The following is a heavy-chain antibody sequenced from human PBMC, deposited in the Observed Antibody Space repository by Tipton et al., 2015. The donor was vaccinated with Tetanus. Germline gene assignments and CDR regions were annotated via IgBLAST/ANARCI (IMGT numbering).Heavy chain of an antibody. CDR2: ISGNGRRT. V-gene: IGHV3-23*01. D-gene: IGHD3-3*01. J-gene: IGHJ4*01. Sequence: GSLRLSCATSGFTFSGYAMSWVRQAPGKGLEWVSMISGNGRRTIYADSVKGRFTTSRDNSKNTLYLQMNSLRAEDTAVYYCARDSSQGLIDFWSGFHDQIDYWGHGTLVTVSS. CDR3: ARDSSQGLIDFWSGFHDQIDY. CDR1: GFTFSGYA.